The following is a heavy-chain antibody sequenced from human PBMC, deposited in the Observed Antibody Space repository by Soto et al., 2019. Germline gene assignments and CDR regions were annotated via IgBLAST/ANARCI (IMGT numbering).Heavy chain of an antibody. J-gene: IGHJ4*02. Sequence: SGPTLVNPTETLTLTCTVSGFSLSNARMGVSWIRQPPGKALEWLAHIFSNDEKSYSTSLKSRLTISKDTSKSQVVLTMTNMEPVDTATYYCARIPHRNYDFWSGYELRYYFDYWGQGTLVTVSS. CDR2: IFSNDEK. V-gene: IGHV2-26*01. CDR1: GFSLSNARMG. CDR3: ARIPHRNYDFWSGYELRYYFDY. D-gene: IGHD3-3*01.